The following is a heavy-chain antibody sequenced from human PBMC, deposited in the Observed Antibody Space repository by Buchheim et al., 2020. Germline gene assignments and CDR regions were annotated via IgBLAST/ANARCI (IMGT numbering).Heavy chain of an antibody. V-gene: IGHV3-23*01. CDR3: TKKLLSGSYPFDN. J-gene: IGHJ4*02. CDR1: GLTFSSSA. D-gene: IGHD3-22*01. CDR2: SSGGGDYT. Sequence: EVQLLESGGGLVQPGGSLRLSCAASGLTFSSSAMNWVRQAPGKGLEWVSSSSGGGDYTYYADSVMGRVTISRDNSERKMVLQMNSLRAEDTAVYYCTKKLLSGSYPFDNWGQGTL.